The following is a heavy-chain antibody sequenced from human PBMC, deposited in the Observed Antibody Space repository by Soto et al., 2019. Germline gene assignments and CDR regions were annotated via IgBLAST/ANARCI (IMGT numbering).Heavy chain of an antibody. J-gene: IGHJ4*02. D-gene: IGHD3-16*01. CDR3: ARRYGGNVDY. V-gene: IGHV4-59*01. CDR1: GGSISSYY. CDR2: IYYSGNT. Sequence: QVQLQESGPGLVKPSETLSLTCTVSGGSISSYYWSWIRQPPGKGLEWIGYIYYSGNTNYNPSLKSRVTISVDTSKNQFSLKLSSVTAADTAVYYCARRYGGNVDYWGQGTLVTVSS.